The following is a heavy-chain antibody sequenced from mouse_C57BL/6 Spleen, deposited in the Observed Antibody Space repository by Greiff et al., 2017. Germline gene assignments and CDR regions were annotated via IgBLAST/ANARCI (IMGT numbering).Heavy chain of an antibody. V-gene: IGHV1-74*01. D-gene: IGHD3-2*02. CDR2: LHPSDSDT. J-gene: IGHJ1*03. Sequence: QVQLQQSGAELVKPGASVKVSCKASGYTFTSYWMHWVKQRPGQGLEWIGRLHPSDSDTNYNQKFKGKATLTVDKSSSTAYMQLSSLTSEDSAVYYCAIWGDSSGHWYFDVWGTGTTVTVSS. CDR1: GYTFTSYW. CDR3: AIWGDSSGHWYFDV.